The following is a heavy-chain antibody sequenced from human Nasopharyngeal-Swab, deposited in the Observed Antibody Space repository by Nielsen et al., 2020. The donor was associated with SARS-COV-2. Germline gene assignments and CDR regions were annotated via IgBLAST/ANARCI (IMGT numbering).Heavy chain of an antibody. Sequence: SETLSLTCTVSGGSISSYYWSWVRQSPGKGLEWIGNMYKSGNTNYNPSLKSRVTISVDTSKNQFSLKLSSVTAADTAVYYCTSTFEVNPYYGMGVWGQGTTVTVSS. CDR3: TSTFEVNPYYGMGV. D-gene: IGHD1-14*01. CDR2: MYKSGNT. J-gene: IGHJ6*02. CDR1: GGSISSYY. V-gene: IGHV4-59*01.